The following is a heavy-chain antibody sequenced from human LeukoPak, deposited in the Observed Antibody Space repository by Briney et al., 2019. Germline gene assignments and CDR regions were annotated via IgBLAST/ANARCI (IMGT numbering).Heavy chain of an antibody. Sequence: PGRSLRLSCAASGFTFSSYAMHWVRQAPGKGPEWVAVISYDGSNKYYADSVKGRFTISRDNSKNTLYLQMNSLRAEDTAVYYCARDLSGDIVVVPAAMCLDYWGQGTLVTVSS. D-gene: IGHD2-2*01. J-gene: IGHJ4*02. V-gene: IGHV3-30-3*01. CDR3: ARDLSGDIVVVPAAMCLDY. CDR2: ISYDGSNK. CDR1: GFTFSSYA.